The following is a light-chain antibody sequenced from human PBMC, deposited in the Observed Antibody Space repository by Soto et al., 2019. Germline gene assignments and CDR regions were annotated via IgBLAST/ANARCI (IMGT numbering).Light chain of an antibody. Sequence: QSVLTQPASVSGSPGQSITISCTGTSSDVGGYNYVSWFQHHPGKAPKLMIYEVSYRPSGVSNRFSGSQAGDTASLTISGLQAEDEADYYCSSFTNTITRYAFGTGTKVTVL. CDR2: EVS. CDR1: SSDVGGYNY. CDR3: SSFTNTITRYA. V-gene: IGLV2-14*01. J-gene: IGLJ1*01.